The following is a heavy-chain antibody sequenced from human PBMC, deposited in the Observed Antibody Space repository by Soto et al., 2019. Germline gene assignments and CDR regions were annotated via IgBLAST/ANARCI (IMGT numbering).Heavy chain of an antibody. J-gene: IGHJ4*02. CDR3: AKEAVTTPYYFDY. CDR1: GFTFSSYG. D-gene: IGHD3-3*01. V-gene: IGHV3-30*18. Sequence: QVQLVESGGGVVQPGRSLRLSCAASGFTFSSYGMHWVRQAPGKGLEWVAVISYDGSNKYYADSVQGRFTISRDNSKNTLYLHMNSLRAEDVSVYYCAKEAVTTPYYFDYWGQGTLVTVSS. CDR2: ISYDGSNK.